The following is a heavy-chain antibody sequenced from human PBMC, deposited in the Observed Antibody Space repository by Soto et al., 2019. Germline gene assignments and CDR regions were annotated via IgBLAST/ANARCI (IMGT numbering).Heavy chain of an antibody. D-gene: IGHD6-19*01. V-gene: IGHV1-24*01. Sequence: GASVKVSCKVSGYTLTELSMHWVRQAPGKGLEWMGGFDTEDGETIYAQKFQGRVTMTEDTSTDTAYMELRSLRSEDTAVYYGASGYSSGWSYFDYWGQGTLFTVSS. CDR3: ASGYSSGWSYFDY. CDR1: GYTLTELS. J-gene: IGHJ4*02. CDR2: FDTEDGET.